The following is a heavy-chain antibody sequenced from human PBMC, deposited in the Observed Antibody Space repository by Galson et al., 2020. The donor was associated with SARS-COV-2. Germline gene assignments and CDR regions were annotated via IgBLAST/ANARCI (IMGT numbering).Heavy chain of an antibody. J-gene: IGHJ6*02. Sequence: KIGESLKISCKGSGYSFTSYWISWVRQMPGKGLEWMGRIDPSDSYTNYSPSFQGHVTISADKSISIAYLQWSSLKASDTAMYYCASMKGGPYYGMDVWGQGTTVTVSS. D-gene: IGHD3-16*01. CDR3: ASMKGGPYYGMDV. CDR2: IDPSDSYT. CDR1: GYSFTSYW. V-gene: IGHV5-10-1*01.